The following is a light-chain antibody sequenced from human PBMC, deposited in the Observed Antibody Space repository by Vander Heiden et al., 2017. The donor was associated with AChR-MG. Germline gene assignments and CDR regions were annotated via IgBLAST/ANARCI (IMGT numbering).Light chain of an antibody. V-gene: IGKV3D-20*01. CDR1: QIVRSNY. CDR2: DAS. CDR3: QQYGSSPRT. J-gene: IGKJ1*01. Sequence: EIVLTQSPGNLSLSPGERATLSCGASQIVRSNYLAWYQQKPGLAPRLLIYDASSRATGIPDRFSGSGSGTDFALTISRLEPEDFAVYYCQQYGSSPRTFGQGTKVEIK.